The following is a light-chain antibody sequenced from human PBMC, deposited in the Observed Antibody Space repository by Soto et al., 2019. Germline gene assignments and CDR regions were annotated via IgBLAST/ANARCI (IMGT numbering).Light chain of an antibody. CDR1: SSNIGGHA. V-gene: IGLV1-44*01. CDR3: GTGEESLGGVV. J-gene: IGLJ2*01. CDR2: NTN. Sequence: QSVLTQPPSASGAPGQRFTISCSGSSSNIGGHAVSWYQQLPGAAPNLLIYNTNQRPSGVPDRFSGSRSGTSASLVISGLQSGDWGCLYCGTGEESLGGVVFGGGNQGTVL.